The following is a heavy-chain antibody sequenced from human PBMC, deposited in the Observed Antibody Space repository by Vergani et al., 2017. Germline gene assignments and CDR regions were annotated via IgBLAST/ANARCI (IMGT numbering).Heavy chain of an antibody. Sequence: EVQLLESGGGLVQPGGSLRISCAASGFNFNNYGMSWVRQSPGKGLEWVSAINGGSTYYADSVKDRFTISTDNFKNTLYLQMMSLRAEDTAVYYCAKEGKGSTPFVADWGQGTLVAVSS. CDR3: AKEGKGSTPFVAD. J-gene: IGHJ4*03. CDR1: GFNFNNYG. D-gene: IGHD2-15*01. V-gene: IGHV3-23*01. CDR2: INGGST.